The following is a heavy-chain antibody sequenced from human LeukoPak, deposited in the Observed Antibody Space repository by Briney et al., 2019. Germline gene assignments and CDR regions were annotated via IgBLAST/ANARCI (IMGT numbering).Heavy chain of an antibody. Sequence: QSGGSLRLSCAASGFTFSSYAMSWVRQAPGKGLEWVSAISGSGGSTYYADSVKGRFTISRDNAKNSLYLQMNSLRAEDTAVYYCARVPRSNWNEYWGQGTLVTVSS. J-gene: IGHJ4*02. CDR2: ISGSGGST. D-gene: IGHD1-1*01. V-gene: IGHV3-23*01. CDR3: ARVPRSNWNEY. CDR1: GFTFSSYA.